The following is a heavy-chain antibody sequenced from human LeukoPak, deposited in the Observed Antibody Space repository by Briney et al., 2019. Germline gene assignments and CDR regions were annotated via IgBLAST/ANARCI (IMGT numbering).Heavy chain of an antibody. J-gene: IGHJ6*03. CDR3: AKDGALYYYYYYMDV. Sequence: GGSLRLSCAASGFTFSSYAMSWVRQAPGKGLEWVSAISGSGGSTYYADSVKGRFTISRDNSKNTLYLQVNSLRAEDTAVYYCAKDGALYYYYYYMDVWGKGTTVTVSS. D-gene: IGHD3-16*01. CDR1: GFTFSSYA. V-gene: IGHV3-23*01. CDR2: ISGSGGST.